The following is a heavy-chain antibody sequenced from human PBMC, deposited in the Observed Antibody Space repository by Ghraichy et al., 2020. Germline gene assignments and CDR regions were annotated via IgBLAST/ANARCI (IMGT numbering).Heavy chain of an antibody. CDR2: ISSSSSYI. D-gene: IGHD3-16*01. V-gene: IGHV3-21*01. J-gene: IGHJ6*02. CDR1: GFTFSSYS. CDR3: ARDGVILGGPADYYYYGMDV. Sequence: GGSLRLSCAASGFTFSSYSMNWVRQAPGKGLEWVSSISSSSSYIYYADSVKGRFTISRDNAKNSLYLQMNSLRAEDTAVYYCARDGVILGGPADYYYYGMDVWGQGTTVTVSS.